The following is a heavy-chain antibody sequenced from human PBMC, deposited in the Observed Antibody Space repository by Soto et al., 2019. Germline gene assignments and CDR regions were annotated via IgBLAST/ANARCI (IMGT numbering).Heavy chain of an antibody. V-gene: IGHV4-31*03. CDR2: ISYSGST. J-gene: IGHJ6*02. D-gene: IGHD6-6*01. CDR1: GGSISSGHYY. CDR3: ARDQYSSSWDRYGMDV. Sequence: QVQLQESGPGLVKPSQTLSLTCTVSGGSISSGHYYWIWIRQHPGEGLEWVGYISYSGSTYYNPSIKRRVTSSGDTSKSQFCLKLSSVTAEDTAVYYGARDQYSSSWDRYGMDVWGQGTTVTVSS.